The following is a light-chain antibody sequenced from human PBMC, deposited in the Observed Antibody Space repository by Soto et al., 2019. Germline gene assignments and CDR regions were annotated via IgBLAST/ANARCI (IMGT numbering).Light chain of an antibody. CDR2: DVS. CDR3: SSYTSSSTRV. Sequence: QSALTQPASVSGSPGQSITISCTGTSSVVGGYNYVSWYQQHPGKAPKLMIYDVSNRPSGVSNRFSGSKSGNTASLTISGLQAEDEADYYCSSYTSSSTRVFGTGTKVTVL. J-gene: IGLJ1*01. V-gene: IGLV2-14*01. CDR1: SSVVGGYNY.